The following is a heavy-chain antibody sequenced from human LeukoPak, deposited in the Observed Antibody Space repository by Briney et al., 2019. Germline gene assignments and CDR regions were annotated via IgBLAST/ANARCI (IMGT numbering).Heavy chain of an antibody. J-gene: IGHJ4*02. D-gene: IGHD6-13*01. CDR3: ASWAYSSSWFGVGY. Sequence: SETLSLTCAVYGGSFSNYYWSWIRQPPGKGLEWIGEISHSGSTNYNPSLKSRVTISADTSKNQFSLKLSSVTAADTAVYYCASWAYSSSWFGVGYWGQGTLVTVSS. CDR2: ISHSGST. V-gene: IGHV4-34*01. CDR1: GGSFSNYY.